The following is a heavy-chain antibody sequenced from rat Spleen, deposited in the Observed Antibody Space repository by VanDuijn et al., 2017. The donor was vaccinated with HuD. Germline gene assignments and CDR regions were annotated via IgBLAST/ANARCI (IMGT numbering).Heavy chain of an antibody. V-gene: IGHV5-25*01. CDR1: GFTFNRYY. D-gene: IGHD1-1*01. J-gene: IGHJ2*01. Sequence: EVQLVESGGGLVQPGRSLKLSCAASGFTFNRYYMVWVRQAPTKGLEWVAYISTAGSNTFYRDSVQGRFTISRDNDKSTLYLQMDSLRSEDTATYYCAREWRGYFDYWGQGVMVTVSS. CDR3: AREWRGYFDY. CDR2: ISTAGSNT.